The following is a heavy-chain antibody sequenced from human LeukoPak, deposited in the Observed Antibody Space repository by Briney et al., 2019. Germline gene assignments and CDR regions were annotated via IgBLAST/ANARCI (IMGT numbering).Heavy chain of an antibody. CDR2: IYYSGST. V-gene: IGHV4-4*02. CDR1: GAFIDSNNW. Sequence: SESLSLTCAVSGAFIDSNNWWSWVRQPPGKGLEWIGYIYYSGSTNYNPSLKSRVTISVDTSKNQFSLKLSSVTAADTAVYYCARCAIFEDWFDPWGQGTLVTVSS. D-gene: IGHD3-3*01. J-gene: IGHJ5*02. CDR3: ARCAIFEDWFDP.